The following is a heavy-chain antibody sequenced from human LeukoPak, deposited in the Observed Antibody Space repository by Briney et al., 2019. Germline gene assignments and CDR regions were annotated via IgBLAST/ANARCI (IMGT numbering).Heavy chain of an antibody. CDR3: ARPKDSSSWPDAFDI. CDR2: ISSSSSYI. Sequence: GGSLRLSCAASGFTFSSYGMNWVRQAPGKGLEWVSSISSSSSYIYYADSVKGRFTISRDNAKNSLYLQMNSLRAEDTAVYYCARPKDSSSWPDAFDIWGQGTMVTVSS. D-gene: IGHD6-13*01. CDR1: GFTFSSYG. V-gene: IGHV3-21*01. J-gene: IGHJ3*02.